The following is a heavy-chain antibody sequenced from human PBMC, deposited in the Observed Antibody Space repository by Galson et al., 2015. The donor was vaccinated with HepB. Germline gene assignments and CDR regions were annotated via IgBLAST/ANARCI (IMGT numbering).Heavy chain of an antibody. CDR3: ARAIPRDWLLSYFDY. D-gene: IGHD3-9*01. CDR1: GYTFTSYA. J-gene: IGHJ4*02. Sequence: SVKVSCKASGYTFTSYAMHWVRQAPGQRLEWMGWINAGNGNTKYSQKFQGRVTITRDTSASTAYMELSSLRSEDTAVYYCARAIPRDWLLSYFDYWGQGTLVTVSS. V-gene: IGHV1-3*01. CDR2: INAGNGNT.